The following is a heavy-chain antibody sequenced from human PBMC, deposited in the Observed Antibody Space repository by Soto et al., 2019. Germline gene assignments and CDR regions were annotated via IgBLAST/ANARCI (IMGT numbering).Heavy chain of an antibody. CDR1: GFTFSNYA. J-gene: IGHJ6*02. V-gene: IGHV3-23*01. D-gene: IGHD2-2*01. CDR3: ARDGRSSSYYYYYGMDV. Sequence: GGSLRLSCAASGFTFSNYAMSWVRQTPGKGLEWVSGISGSGGTTDYADSVKGRFTISRDNAKNSLYLQMNSLRAEDTSVYYCARDGRSSSYYYYYGMDVWGQGTTVTVSS. CDR2: ISGSGGTT.